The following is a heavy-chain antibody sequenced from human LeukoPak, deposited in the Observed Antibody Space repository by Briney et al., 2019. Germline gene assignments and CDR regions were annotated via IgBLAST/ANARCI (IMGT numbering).Heavy chain of an antibody. Sequence: GASVKVSCKASGYTFTNYGINWVRQAPGQGLEWMGWINSYNGKTNYSQKFQDRISVTTDTSTSTAYMELRRLRYDDTAVYYCTRVPELPDYWGQGTLVTVSS. CDR3: TRVPELPDY. CDR1: GYTFTNYG. J-gene: IGHJ4*02. D-gene: IGHD2-15*01. CDR2: INSYNGKT. V-gene: IGHV1-18*01.